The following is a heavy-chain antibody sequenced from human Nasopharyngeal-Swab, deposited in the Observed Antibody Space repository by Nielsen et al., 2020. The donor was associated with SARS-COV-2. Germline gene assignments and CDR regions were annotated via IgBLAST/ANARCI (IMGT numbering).Heavy chain of an antibody. D-gene: IGHD3-22*01. CDR2: ISYDGSNK. Sequence: GESLKISCVASGFTFSSYGMHWVRQAPGKGLEWVAVISYDGSNKYYADSVKGRFTISRDNAKNPLYLQMNSLRAEDTAVYYCARGRQYYDSSAYYSGHDAFDIWGQGTKLTVSS. J-gene: IGHJ3*02. CDR1: GFTFSSYG. V-gene: IGHV3-30*03. CDR3: ARGRQYYDSSAYYSGHDAFDI.